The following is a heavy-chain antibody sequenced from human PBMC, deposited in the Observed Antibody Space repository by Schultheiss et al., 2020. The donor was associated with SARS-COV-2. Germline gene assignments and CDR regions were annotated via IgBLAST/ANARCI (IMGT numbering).Heavy chain of an antibody. D-gene: IGHD3-16*01. CDR1: GITFSSYE. J-gene: IGHJ4*02. V-gene: IGHV3-48*03. CDR3: TRGRNVFDF. Sequence: GESLKISCAASGITFSSYEMNWVRQAPGKGLEWVSYTSTSGSTIYYADSVKGRFTISRDNAKNSLYLQMNSLRAEDTAVYFCTRGRNVFDFWGQGTLVTVSS. CDR2: TSTSGSTI.